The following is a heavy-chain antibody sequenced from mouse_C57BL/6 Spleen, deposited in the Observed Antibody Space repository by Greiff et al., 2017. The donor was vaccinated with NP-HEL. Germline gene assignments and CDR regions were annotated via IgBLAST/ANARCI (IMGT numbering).Heavy chain of an antibody. CDR2: IYPGSGNT. J-gene: IGHJ3*01. Sequence: VHLVESGAELVRPGASVKLSCKASGYTFTDYYINWVKQRPGQGLEWIARIYPGSGNTYYNEKFKGKATLTAEKSSSTAYMQLSSLTSEDSAVYFCARRGSSGFAYWGQGTLVTVSA. CDR1: GYTFTDYY. V-gene: IGHV1-76*01. D-gene: IGHD6-1*01. CDR3: ARRGSSGFAY.